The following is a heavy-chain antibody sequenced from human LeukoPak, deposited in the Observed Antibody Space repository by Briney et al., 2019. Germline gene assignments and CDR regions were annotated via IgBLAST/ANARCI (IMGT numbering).Heavy chain of an antibody. CDR2: ISSSGSTI. CDR1: GFTFDDYA. V-gene: IGHV3-48*03. CDR3: ARDLYYGSGSYDY. J-gene: IGHJ4*02. D-gene: IGHD3-10*01. Sequence: AGGSLRLSCAASGFTFDDYAMNRVRQAPGKGLEWVSYISSSGSTIYYADSVKGRFTISRDNAKNSLYLQMNSLRAEDTAVYYCARDLYYGSGSYDYWGQGTLVTVSS.